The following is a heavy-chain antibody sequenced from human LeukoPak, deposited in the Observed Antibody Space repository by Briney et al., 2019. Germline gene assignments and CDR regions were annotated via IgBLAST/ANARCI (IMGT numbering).Heavy chain of an antibody. V-gene: IGHV3-21*01. Sequence: GGSLRLSCAASGFTFSSYSMNWVRQAPGKGLEWVSSISSSSSYIYYADSVKGRFTISRDNAKNSLYLQMNSLRAEDTAVYYCARGSWELDASDIWGQGTMVTVSS. CDR3: ARGSWELDASDI. J-gene: IGHJ3*02. CDR2: ISSSSSYI. CDR1: GFTFSSYS. D-gene: IGHD1-26*01.